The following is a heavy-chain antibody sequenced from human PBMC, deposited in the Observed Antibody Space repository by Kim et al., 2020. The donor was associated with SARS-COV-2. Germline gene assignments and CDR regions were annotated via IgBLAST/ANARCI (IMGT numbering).Heavy chain of an antibody. CDR3: ARDLPSSRVPFDI. V-gene: IGHV4-31*03. CDR2: IYYLGAT. CDR1: GGSISSANYY. D-gene: IGHD6-13*01. Sequence: SETLSLTCTVSGGSISSANYYFSWIRQHPGKGLEWIGYIYYLGATYYNPSLKSRVTISLDTSKNQFSLKLSSMTAADTAVYYCARDLPSSRVPFDIWVQG. J-gene: IGHJ3*02.